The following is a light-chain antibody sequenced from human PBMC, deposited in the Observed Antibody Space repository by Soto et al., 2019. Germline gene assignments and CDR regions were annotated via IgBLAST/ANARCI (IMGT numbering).Light chain of an antibody. CDR2: AAS. J-gene: IGKJ2*01. Sequence: DIQMTQSPSSVSASVGDRVTITCRASQDIRSWLAWYQQKPGKAPELLIYAASSLQSGVPSRFSGSGSGTDFTLTISSLQPEDFATYYCQQANSFPHTFGQGTKLEMK. V-gene: IGKV1D-12*01. CDR1: QDIRSW. CDR3: QQANSFPHT.